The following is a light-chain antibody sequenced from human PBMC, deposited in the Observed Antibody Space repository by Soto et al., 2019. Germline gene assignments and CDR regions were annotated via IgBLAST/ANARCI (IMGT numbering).Light chain of an antibody. CDR3: KKRAEWNAT. J-gene: IGKJ3*01. CDR2: DAS. CDR1: QSVSTY. Sequence: EIFLTQSPSTLSLSPGERAILSCRASQSVSTYLAWYQQKPGQAPRLLIFDASNRATGIPARFSGSGSGKELTITISSMEPEDFEVYYCKKRAEWNATFGPGKKVDIK. V-gene: IGKV3-11*01.